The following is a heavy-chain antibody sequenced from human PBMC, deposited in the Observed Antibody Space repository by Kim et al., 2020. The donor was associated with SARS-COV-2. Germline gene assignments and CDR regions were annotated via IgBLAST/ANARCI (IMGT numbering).Heavy chain of an antibody. Sequence: GSLRLSCAASGFTFSSYAMHWVRQAPGKGLEWVAVISYDGSNKYYADSVKGRFTISRDNSKNTLYLQMNSLRAEDTAVYYCARDAEPYYDILTGSDYWGQGTLVTGSS. CDR1: GFTFSSYA. J-gene: IGHJ4*02. V-gene: IGHV3-30-3*01. CDR2: ISYDGSNK. D-gene: IGHD3-9*01. CDR3: ARDAEPYYDILTGSDY.